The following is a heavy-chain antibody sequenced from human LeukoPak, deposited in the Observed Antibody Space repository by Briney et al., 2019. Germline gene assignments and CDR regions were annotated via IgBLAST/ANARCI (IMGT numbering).Heavy chain of an antibody. V-gene: IGHV4-39*07. CDR2: IYYSGST. D-gene: IGHD3-10*01. CDR3: ARSSGQWFGESPWGL. Sequence: PSETLSLTCTVSGGSISSSSYYWGWIRQPPGKGLEWIGSIYYSGSTYYNPSLKSRVTISVDTSKNQFSLKLSSVTAADTAVYYCARSSGQWFGESPWGLWGQGTLVTVSS. J-gene: IGHJ4*02. CDR1: GGSISSSSYY.